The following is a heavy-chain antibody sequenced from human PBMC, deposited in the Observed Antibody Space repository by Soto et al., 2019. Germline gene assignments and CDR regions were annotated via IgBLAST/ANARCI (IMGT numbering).Heavy chain of an antibody. D-gene: IGHD2-2*01. CDR1: GFTFSSYA. V-gene: IGHV3-30-3*01. CDR3: GRCSSTSCHLGSDY. Sequence: GGSLRLSCAASGFTFSSYAMNWVRQAPGKGLEWVALISYDGISKYYADSVKGRFTISRDSSKNTLYLQMNSLGAADTAVYYCGRCSSTSCHLGSDYWAQGTLVTVSS. CDR2: ISYDGISK. J-gene: IGHJ4*02.